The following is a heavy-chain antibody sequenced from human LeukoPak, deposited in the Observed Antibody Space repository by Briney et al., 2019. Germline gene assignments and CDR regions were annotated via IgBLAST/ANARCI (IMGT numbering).Heavy chain of an antibody. CDR1: VFTFSIYG. D-gene: IGHD3-3*01. Sequence: GGSLRLSCAPSVFTFSIYGMHCVRQAPGKGLEWVAVISYDGSNKYYADSVKGRFTISRDNSKNTLYLQMNSLRAEDTAVYYCAKEDRDYDFWSGLNYYYGMDVWGQGTTVTVSS. CDR3: AKEDRDYDFWSGLNYYYGMDV. J-gene: IGHJ6*02. CDR2: ISYDGSNK. V-gene: IGHV3-30*18.